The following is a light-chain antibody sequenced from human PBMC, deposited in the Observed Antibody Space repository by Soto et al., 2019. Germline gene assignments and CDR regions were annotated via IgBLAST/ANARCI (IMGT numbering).Light chain of an antibody. V-gene: IGKV1-33*01. CDR2: DAS. Sequence: DIQMTQSPSSLSASVGDRVTITCQASQDNRKYLKWYQQKPGKAPKLLIYDASKLETGVPSRFSGSGSGTDFTFTISSLQPEDIATYYCQQYDNLPWTFGQGTKGEIK. J-gene: IGKJ1*01. CDR1: QDNRKY. CDR3: QQYDNLPWT.